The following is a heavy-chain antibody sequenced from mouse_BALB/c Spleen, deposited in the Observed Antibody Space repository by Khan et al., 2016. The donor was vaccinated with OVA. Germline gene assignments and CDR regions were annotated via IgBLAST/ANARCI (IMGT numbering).Heavy chain of an antibody. CDR1: GYSLTRYG. Sequence: VQLVESGPGLVVPSQSLSITCTVYGYSLTRYGVHWVRQPPGKGLEWLGLIWAGGSTNYNWALKSRLSISKDNSKSLVFLIMNSLQTDDTALYYCSRSKYLARYWVQGTTLTVSS. CDR2: IWAGGST. CDR3: SRSKYLARY. D-gene: IGHD3-1*01. J-gene: IGHJ2*01. V-gene: IGHV2-9*02.